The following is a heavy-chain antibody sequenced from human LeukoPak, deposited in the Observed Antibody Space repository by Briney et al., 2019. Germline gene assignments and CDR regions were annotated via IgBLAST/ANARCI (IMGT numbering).Heavy chain of an antibody. CDR3: ARGRWFGNYYFDY. Sequence: PSETLSLTCTVSGGSISSDYWSWLRQPPGKGLEGIGYIYHSGSTNYKSSLKSRVTISVDTSKNQFSLKLSSVTAADTAVYYGARGRWFGNYYFDYWGQGTLVTVSS. J-gene: IGHJ4*02. V-gene: IGHV4-59*01. CDR1: GGSISSDY. D-gene: IGHD3-10*01. CDR2: IYHSGST.